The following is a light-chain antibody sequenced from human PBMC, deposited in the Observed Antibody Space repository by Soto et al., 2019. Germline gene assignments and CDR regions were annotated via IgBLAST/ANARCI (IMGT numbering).Light chain of an antibody. CDR2: DAT. CDR3: LQYNTFPHS. Sequence: IQMTQSPSTLSASVGDTVTLTCRSSQMIARWLAWYQQKPGTAPRLIIYDATSLQSGVPSRFSASASGTDFTLPIRSLHPDDFATYYCLQYNTFPHSFGQGTKLEI. V-gene: IGKV1-5*01. CDR1: QMIARW. J-gene: IGKJ2*01.